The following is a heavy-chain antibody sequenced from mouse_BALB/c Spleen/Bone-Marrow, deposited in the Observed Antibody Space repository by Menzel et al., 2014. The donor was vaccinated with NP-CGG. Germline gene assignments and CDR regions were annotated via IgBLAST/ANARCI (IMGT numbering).Heavy chain of an antibody. V-gene: IGHV14-3*02. CDR1: GFNIKDTY. CDR3: ASYYYGSSLFAY. D-gene: IGHD1-1*01. CDR2: IDPANGNT. J-gene: IGHJ3*01. Sequence: EVQLQQSGAELVKPGASVKLSCTASGFNIKDTYMHWVKRRPEQGLEWIGRIDPANGNTKYDPKFQGKATITADTSSNTAYLQLNSLTSEDTAVYYCASYYYGSSLFAYWGQGTLVTVS.